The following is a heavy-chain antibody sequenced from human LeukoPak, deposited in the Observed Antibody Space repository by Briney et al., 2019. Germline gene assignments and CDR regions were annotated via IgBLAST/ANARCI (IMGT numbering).Heavy chain of an antibody. Sequence: GGTLRLSCAASGFTFTSHGMSWVRQAPGKGLEWVASIGGSGGYTYYADAVEGRFTISRDNSRNILFLQMNSLRAEDTAVYYCARDQRWLPGWHAFDIWGQGTMVTVSS. V-gene: IGHV3-23*01. J-gene: IGHJ3*02. CDR3: ARDQRWLPGWHAFDI. CDR2: IGGSGGYT. CDR1: GFTFTSHG. D-gene: IGHD5-18*01.